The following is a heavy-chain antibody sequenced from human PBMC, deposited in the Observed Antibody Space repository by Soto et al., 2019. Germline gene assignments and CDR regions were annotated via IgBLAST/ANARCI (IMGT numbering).Heavy chain of an antibody. Sequence: QVQLVQSGAEVKKPGASVKVSCKASGYTFARYYIHWVRQAPGQGLECMGIINPSGGSTNYAQKFQGRVTMTRDTSTSTVYMELSSLRSEDAAVYYCARETTETTRCFAPWGQGTLVTVSS. V-gene: IGHV1-46*01. CDR2: INPSGGST. J-gene: IGHJ5*02. CDR1: GYTFARYY. CDR3: ARETTETTRCFAP. D-gene: IGHD4-17*01.